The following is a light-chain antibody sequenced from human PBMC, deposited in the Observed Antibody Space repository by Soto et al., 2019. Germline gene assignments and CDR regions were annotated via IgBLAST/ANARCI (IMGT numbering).Light chain of an antibody. J-gene: IGKJ5*01. V-gene: IGKV3-11*01. CDR3: QQRSNWPPLIT. CDR2: DAS. CDR1: QSVSSY. Sequence: EIVLTQSPATLSLSPGERATLSCRASQSVSSYLAWYQQKPGQAPRLLIYDASNRATGIPARFSGSGYGTDFTLTISSLEPEDFAVYYCQQRSNWPPLITFGQGTRLEIK.